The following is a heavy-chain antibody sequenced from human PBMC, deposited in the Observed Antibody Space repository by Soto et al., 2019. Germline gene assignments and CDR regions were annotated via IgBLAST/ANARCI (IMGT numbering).Heavy chain of an antibody. CDR2: ISGSGATT. V-gene: IGHV3-23*01. CDR1: GFALTTYP. Sequence: EVQLLESGGGLVQPGGSLRLSCAASGFALTTYPMSWVRQAPGKGLEWVSAISGSGATTYYPDSVRGRFTISRDDSTNTVALQMTSLRVEDTAVYYCARLLVVYAARGYLEYWRQGVLVTVSP. D-gene: IGHD2-8*02. CDR3: ARLLVVYAARGYLEY. J-gene: IGHJ4*02.